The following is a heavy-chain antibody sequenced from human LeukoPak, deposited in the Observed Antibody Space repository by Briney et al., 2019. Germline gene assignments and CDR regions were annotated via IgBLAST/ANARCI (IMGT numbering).Heavy chain of an antibody. CDR1: GGSISSNNYY. CDR3: AGRFSEWLLDY. Sequence: SETLSLTCIVSGGSISSNNYYWGWIRQPPGKGLEWIGSIYYSGGTYYNPSLKSRVTISVDTSKNQFSLKLSSVTAADTAVYYCAGRFSEWLLDYWGQGTLVTVSS. D-gene: IGHD3-3*01. CDR2: IYYSGGT. V-gene: IGHV4-39*01. J-gene: IGHJ4*02.